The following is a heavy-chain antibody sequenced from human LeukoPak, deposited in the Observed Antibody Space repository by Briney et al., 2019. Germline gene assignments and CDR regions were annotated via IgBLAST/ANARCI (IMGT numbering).Heavy chain of an antibody. CDR1: AGSISSSYYY. CDR2: IYYSGST. J-gene: IGHJ4*02. V-gene: IGHV4-39*01. D-gene: IGHD1-1*01. Sequence: SETLSLTCTVSAGSISSSYYYWGWIRQPPGKGLEWIGTIYYSGSTYYNPSLKSRVTISVDTSANQFSLKLSSVTAPDTAVYYCARHEDRNWYFDHWGQGTLVTVSS. CDR3: ARHEDRNWYFDH.